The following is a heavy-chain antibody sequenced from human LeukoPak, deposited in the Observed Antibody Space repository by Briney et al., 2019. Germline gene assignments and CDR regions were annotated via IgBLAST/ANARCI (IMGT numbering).Heavy chain of an antibody. CDR1: GYSFTSYW. V-gene: IGHV5-51*01. CDR3: MITDSKNRGWYGSFDI. J-gene: IGHJ3*02. Sequence: GESLKISCKGSGYSFTSYWIGWVRQMPGKGLEWMGIIYPGDSDTRYSPSFQGQVTISADKSISTAYLQRNSLRASGPALYYWMITDSKNRGWYGSFDIWGQGTMVTVSS. CDR2: IYPGDSDT. D-gene: IGHD6-19*01.